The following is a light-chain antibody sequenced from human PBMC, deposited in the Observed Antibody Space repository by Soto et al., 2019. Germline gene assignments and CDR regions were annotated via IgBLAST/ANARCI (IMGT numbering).Light chain of an antibody. CDR3: ATWDAGVYGPV. CDR1: SSKIGANP. Sequence: QAVVTQPPSASGTPGQRVTISCSGRSSKIGANPVNWYQQLPGMAPTVLIYSNDQRPSGVPDRFSGSKSGTSASLAISGLQSEDEAEYYSATWDAGVYGPVFGGGAKLTVL. J-gene: IGLJ3*02. CDR2: SND. V-gene: IGLV1-44*01.